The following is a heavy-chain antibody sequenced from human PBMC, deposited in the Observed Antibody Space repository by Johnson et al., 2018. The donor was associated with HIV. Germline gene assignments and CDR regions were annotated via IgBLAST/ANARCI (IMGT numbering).Heavy chain of an antibody. CDR1: GFIFSDYY. CDR2: ISSSGSTI. CDR3: ARDHGWSRGWLFDAFDI. J-gene: IGHJ3*02. Sequence: QVQLVESGGGLVKPGGSLRLSCAASGFIFSDYYMSWIRQAPGKGLELVSYISSSGSTIYYADSVKGRFTISRDNAKNSLYLQMNSLRPEDTAVYYCARDHGWSRGWLFDAFDIWGQGTMVTVSS. D-gene: IGHD6-19*01. V-gene: IGHV3-11*04.